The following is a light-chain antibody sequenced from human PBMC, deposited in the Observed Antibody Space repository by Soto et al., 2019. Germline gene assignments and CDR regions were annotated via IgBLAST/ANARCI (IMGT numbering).Light chain of an antibody. Sequence: EIVLTQSPATLSLSPGERATLSCRASQSFSSYLAWYQQKPGQAPRLLIYDASKRATGIPARFSGRGSGTAFTLTIISLEPEDFAVYYCQQRSNWPPVITFGQGTRREI. CDR2: DAS. V-gene: IGKV3-11*01. CDR3: QQRSNWPPVIT. CDR1: QSFSSY. J-gene: IGKJ5*01.